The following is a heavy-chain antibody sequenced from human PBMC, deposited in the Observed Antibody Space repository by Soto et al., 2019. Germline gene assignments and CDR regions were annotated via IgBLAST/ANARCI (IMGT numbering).Heavy chain of an antibody. J-gene: IGHJ4*02. Sequence: QVQLVQSGAEVKKPGSSVKVSCKASGGTFSSYRINWVRQAPGQGLEWVRGIVPIYRTADYAQKFQGRVTITADESARTAYMELRSLKSQDTAVYYCARDSGAKLSSSWGQGTLVTVSS. CDR3: ARDSGAKLSSS. D-gene: IGHD6-13*01. CDR1: GGTFSSYR. V-gene: IGHV1-69*01. CDR2: IVPIYRTA.